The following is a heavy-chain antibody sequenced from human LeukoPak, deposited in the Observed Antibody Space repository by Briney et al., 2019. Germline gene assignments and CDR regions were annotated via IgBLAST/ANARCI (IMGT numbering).Heavy chain of an antibody. J-gene: IGHJ4*02. CDR3: ARSLYYYDSSGYQYYFDY. V-gene: IGHV1-18*01. Sequence: ASVKVSCKASGYTFTSYGISWVRQAPGQGLEWMGWISAYNGNTNYAQKLQGRVTMTTDTSTSTAYMELRSLRSDDTAVYYCARSLYYYDSSGYQYYFDYWGQGTLVTVSS. CDR2: ISAYNGNT. CDR1: GYTFTSYG. D-gene: IGHD3-22*01.